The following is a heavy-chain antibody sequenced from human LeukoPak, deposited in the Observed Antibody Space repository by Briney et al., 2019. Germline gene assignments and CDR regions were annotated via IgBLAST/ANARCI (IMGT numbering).Heavy chain of an antibody. J-gene: IGHJ2*01. CDR3: ARESDSSGYPYWYFDL. Sequence: SETLSLTCTVSGGPISSYYWSWIRQPAGKGLEWIGRIYTSGSTNYNPSLKSRVTMSVDTSKNQFSLKLSSVTAADTAVYYCARESDSSGYPYWYFDLWGRGTLVTVSS. CDR2: IYTSGST. V-gene: IGHV4-4*07. D-gene: IGHD3-22*01. CDR1: GGPISSYY.